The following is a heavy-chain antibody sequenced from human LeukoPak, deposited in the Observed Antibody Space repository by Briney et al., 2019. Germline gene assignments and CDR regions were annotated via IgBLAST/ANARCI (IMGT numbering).Heavy chain of an antibody. CDR2: ISAYNGNT. CDR1: GYTFTSYG. Sequence: GAPVKVSFEASGYTFTSYGISWVRPAPGQGVEWMGWISAYNGNTNYTQKLQGRVTMTTDTSTSTAYMELRSLRSDDTAVYYCARKKYYFDYWGQGTLVTVSS. V-gene: IGHV1-18*01. CDR3: ARKKYYFDY. J-gene: IGHJ4*02.